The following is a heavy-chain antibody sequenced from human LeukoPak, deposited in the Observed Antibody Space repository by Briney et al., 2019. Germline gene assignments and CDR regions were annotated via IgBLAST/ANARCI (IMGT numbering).Heavy chain of an antibody. V-gene: IGHV3-74*01. CDR2: INRDGSST. D-gene: IGHD3-3*01. CDR3: ATAGRITIFGVVPSPFDY. CDR1: GFSFSSDW. J-gene: IGHJ4*02. Sequence: PGGSLRLSSAASGFSFSSDWMHWVRQAPGKGLVWVSRINRDGSSTSYADSVKGRFTISRDNAKNTLYLQMNSLRAEDTAVYYCATAGRITIFGVVPSPFDYWGQGTLVTVSS.